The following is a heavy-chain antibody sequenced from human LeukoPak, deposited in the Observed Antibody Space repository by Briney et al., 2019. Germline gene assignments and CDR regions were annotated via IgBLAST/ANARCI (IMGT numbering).Heavy chain of an antibody. D-gene: IGHD6-13*01. CDR3: AKNPGGIAAAGVWFDP. CDR1: GYTFTSYA. Sequence: GASVKVSCKASGYTFTSYAMNWVRQAPGQGPEWMGWINTNTGNPTYAQGFTGRFVFSLDTSVSTAYLQISSLKAEDTAVYYCAKNPGGIAAAGVWFDPWGQGTLVTVSS. CDR2: INTNTGNP. J-gene: IGHJ5*02. V-gene: IGHV7-4-1*02.